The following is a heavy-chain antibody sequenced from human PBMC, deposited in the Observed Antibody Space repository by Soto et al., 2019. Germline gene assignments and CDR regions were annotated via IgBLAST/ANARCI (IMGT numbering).Heavy chain of an antibody. CDR1: GYTFTSYG. CDR2: ISAYNGNT. D-gene: IGHD3-22*01. J-gene: IGHJ6*02. V-gene: IGHV1-18*01. CDR3: ARPASIVSGYWDYYYYGMDV. Sequence: QVQLVQSGAEVKKPGASVKVSCKASGYTFTSYGISWVRQAPGQGLEWMGWISAYNGNTNYAQKLQGRVTMTTDTSTSTASMELRSLRSDDTAVYYCARPASIVSGYWDYYYYGMDVWGQGTTVTVSS.